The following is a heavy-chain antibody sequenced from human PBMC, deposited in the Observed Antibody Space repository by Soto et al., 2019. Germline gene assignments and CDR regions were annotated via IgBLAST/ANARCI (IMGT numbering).Heavy chain of an antibody. V-gene: IGHV3-23*01. CDR2: ISSVGGST. Sequence: VHLLESGGGLVLPGVSLRLSCAGSGFTFSSDAMSWVRQAPGKGLEWVSAISSVGGSTYYADSVKGRFIISRDNSENTLYLQVNSLRAEDTAIYYCTKDREFTYYDLWSGYYAFDSWGQGTLVTVSS. CDR1: GFTFSSDA. CDR3: TKDREFTYYDLWSGYYAFDS. J-gene: IGHJ4*02. D-gene: IGHD3-3*01.